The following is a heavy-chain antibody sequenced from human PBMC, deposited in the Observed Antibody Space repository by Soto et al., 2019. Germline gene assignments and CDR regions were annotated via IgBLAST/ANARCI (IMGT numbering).Heavy chain of an antibody. CDR3: ARVADFWTGYYFDY. J-gene: IGHJ4*02. CDR2: IYYTGAT. Sequence: SETLSLTCTVSGGSISSADYYWTGIRHPPGKGLEWIGYIYYTGATYYNPSLGSRVTISVDTSNNQFSLKLTSVTVADTAVYYCARVADFWTGYYFDYWGQGTLVTVSS. D-gene: IGHD3-3*01. CDR1: GGSISSADYY. V-gene: IGHV4-30-4*01.